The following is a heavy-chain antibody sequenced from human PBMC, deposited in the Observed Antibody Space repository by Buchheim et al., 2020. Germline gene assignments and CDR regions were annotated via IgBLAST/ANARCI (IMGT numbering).Heavy chain of an antibody. J-gene: IGHJ4*02. CDR2: ISGSGGST. V-gene: IGHV3-23*01. CDR1: GFTFSSHA. CDR3: AKVGYDILTGYYGNYYFDY. Sequence: EVQLLESGGGLVQPGGSLRLSCAASGFTFSSHAMSWVRQAPGKGLEWVSAISGSGGSTYYADSVKGRFTISRDNSKNTLYLQMNSLRAEDTAVYYCAKVGYDILTGYYGNYYFDYWGQGTL. D-gene: IGHD3-9*01.